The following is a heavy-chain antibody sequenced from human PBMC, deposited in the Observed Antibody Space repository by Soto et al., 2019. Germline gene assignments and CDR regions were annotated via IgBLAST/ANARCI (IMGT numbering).Heavy chain of an antibody. CDR3: ATKIRYYYDSSGYYPWY. V-gene: IGHV3-23*01. D-gene: IGHD3-22*01. CDR2: ISGSGGST. Sequence: GGSLRLSCAASGFTFSSYAMSWVRQAPGKGLEWVSAISGSGGSTYYADSVKGRFTISRDNSKNTLYLQMNSLRAEDTAVYYCATKIRYYYDSSGYYPWYWGQGTLVTVSS. J-gene: IGHJ4*02. CDR1: GFTFSSYA.